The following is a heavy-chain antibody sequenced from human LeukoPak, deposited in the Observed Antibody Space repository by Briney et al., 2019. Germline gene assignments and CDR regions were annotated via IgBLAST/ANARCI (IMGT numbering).Heavy chain of an antibody. CDR3: ARDRIAAASDNWFDP. D-gene: IGHD6-13*01. CDR2: INHSGST. J-gene: IGHJ5*02. CDR1: GGSFSGYY. Sequence: SETLSLTCAVYGGSFSGYYWSWIRQPPGKGLEWIGEINHSGSTNYNPSLKSRVTISVDKSKNQFSLKLSSVTAADTAVYYCARDRIAAASDNWFDPWGQGTLVTVSS. V-gene: IGHV4-34*01.